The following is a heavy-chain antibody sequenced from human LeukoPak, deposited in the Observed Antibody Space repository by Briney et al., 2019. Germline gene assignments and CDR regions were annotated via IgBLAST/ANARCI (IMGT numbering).Heavy chain of an antibody. CDR3: ARGTYYYDSSGYLVDY. CDR1: GFTFSSYA. D-gene: IGHD3-22*01. V-gene: IGHV3-23*01. J-gene: IGHJ4*02. Sequence: PGGSLRLSCAASGFTFSSYAMSWVRQAPGKGLEWVSAISGSGGSTYYADSVKGRFTISRDNSKNTLYLQMNSLRAEDTAVYYCARGTYYYDSSGYLVDYWGQGTLVTVSS. CDR2: ISGSGGST.